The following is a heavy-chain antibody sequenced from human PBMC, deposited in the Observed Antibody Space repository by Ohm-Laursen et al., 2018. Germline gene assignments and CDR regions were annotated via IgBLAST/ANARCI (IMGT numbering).Heavy chain of an antibody. D-gene: IGHD3-22*01. J-gene: IGHJ4*02. V-gene: IGHV3-11*01. Sequence: LSLTCAASGFTFSDYYMSWIRQAPGKGLEWVSYISSSGSTIYYADSVKGRFTISRDNAKNSLYLQMNSLRAEDTAVYYCARGNYYDSSGYVDYWGQGTLVTVSS. CDR2: ISSSGSTI. CDR3: ARGNYYDSSGYVDY. CDR1: GFTFSDYY.